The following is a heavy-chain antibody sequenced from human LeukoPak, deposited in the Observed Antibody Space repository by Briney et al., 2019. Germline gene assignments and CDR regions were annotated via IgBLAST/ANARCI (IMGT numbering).Heavy chain of an antibody. V-gene: IGHV1-69*05. Sequence: GSSVKVSCKASGGTFSSYAISWVRQAPGQGLEWMGGIIPIFGTANYAQKFQGRVTITTDESTSTAYMELSSLRSEDTAVYYCARGDIVVVPAAISEQPTYYYYMDVWGKGTTVTVSS. CDR2: IIPIFGTA. J-gene: IGHJ6*03. CDR1: GGTFSSYA. CDR3: ARGDIVVVPAAISEQPTYYYYMDV. D-gene: IGHD2-2*02.